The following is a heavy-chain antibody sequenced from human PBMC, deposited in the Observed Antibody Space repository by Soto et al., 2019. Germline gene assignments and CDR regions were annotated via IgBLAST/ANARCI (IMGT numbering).Heavy chain of an antibody. CDR1: EGTFNSYA. V-gene: IGHV1-69*01. Sequence: QAQVVQSGAEVRKPGSSVKLSCKASEGTFNSYAIAWVRQAPGQGLEWMGGIIPYYNTLNYAQKFQDRVTIAADDSTNTVYMELSSLRSDDTAVYFCASGASLWYPYFFDSWAQGTLVTVSS. CDR3: ASGASLWYPYFFDS. D-gene: IGHD6-13*01. J-gene: IGHJ4*02. CDR2: IIPYYNTL.